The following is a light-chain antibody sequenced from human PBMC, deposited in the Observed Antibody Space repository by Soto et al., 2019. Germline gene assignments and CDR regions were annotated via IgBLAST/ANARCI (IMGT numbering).Light chain of an antibody. J-gene: IGKJ5*01. CDR3: QQSYSTLIT. CDR2: AAS. CDR1: QSISSY. Sequence: DIQMIQSPSSLSASVGDRVTITCRASQSISSYLNWYQQKPGKAPKLLIYAASSLQIGVPSRFSGSGSGTNFTLTISSLQPEDFATYYCQQSYSTLITFGQGTRLEIK. V-gene: IGKV1-39*01.